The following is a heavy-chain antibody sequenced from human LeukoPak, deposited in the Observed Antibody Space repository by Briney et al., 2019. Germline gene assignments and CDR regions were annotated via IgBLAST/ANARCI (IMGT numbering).Heavy chain of an antibody. D-gene: IGHD6-19*01. CDR3: ARRQYSSGWFTDDAFDI. J-gene: IGHJ3*02. Sequence: SQTLSLTCAVSGGSISSGGYSWSWIRQPPGKGLEWIGYIYYSGSTYYNLSLKSRVTISVDTSKNQFSLKVSSVTAADTAVYYCARRQYSSGWFTDDAFDIWGQGTMVTVSS. V-gene: IGHV4-30-4*07. CDR2: IYYSGST. CDR1: GGSISSGGYS.